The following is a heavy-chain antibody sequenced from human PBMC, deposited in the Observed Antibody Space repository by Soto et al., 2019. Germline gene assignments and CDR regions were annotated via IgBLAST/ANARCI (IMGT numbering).Heavy chain of an antibody. CDR1: GFTFSSFW. J-gene: IGHJ4*02. V-gene: IGHV3-7*01. Sequence: GGSLRLSCAASGFTFSSFWMDWVRQAPGKGLEWVANINPDGSEKHYVDSVKGRFTISRDNAKNSLYLQMSRLTAEDSALYYCSRSLDSWGQGTRVTVSS. CDR3: SRSLDS. CDR2: INPDGSEK.